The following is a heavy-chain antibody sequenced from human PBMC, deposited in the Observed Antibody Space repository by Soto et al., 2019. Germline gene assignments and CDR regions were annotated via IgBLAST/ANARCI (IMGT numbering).Heavy chain of an antibody. J-gene: IGHJ5*02. CDR3: ARGRPGGCVKRSWFDT. D-gene: IGHD2-21*01. Sequence: QVQLVQSGAEVKKPWASVKVSCKASGYTFTSNDIYWLRQAPGQGPAWMGWMNPKSGDARYAQKFQDRLIMTRDTSITTDYMELTSLTSEDTAVYYCARGRPGGCVKRSWFDTWGQGPLVTVSS. CDR1: GYTFTSND. V-gene: IGHV1-8*01. CDR2: MNPKSGDA.